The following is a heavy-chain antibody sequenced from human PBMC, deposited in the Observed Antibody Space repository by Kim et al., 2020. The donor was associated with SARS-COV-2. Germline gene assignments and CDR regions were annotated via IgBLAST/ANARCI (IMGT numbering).Heavy chain of an antibody. CDR1: GVSISTNYHY. D-gene: IGHD1-26*01. V-gene: IGHV4-39*07. CDR3: ACNVGSTPDYYFDY. CDR2: VCNSGTT. Sequence: SETLSLTCSVSGVSISTNYHYWGWVRQPPGKGLEWIGSVCNSGTTYYNPSLKSRVTISGDTSKNQFSLNMRSVTAADTAVYYCACNVGSTPDYYFDYWGRGALVTVSS. J-gene: IGHJ4*02.